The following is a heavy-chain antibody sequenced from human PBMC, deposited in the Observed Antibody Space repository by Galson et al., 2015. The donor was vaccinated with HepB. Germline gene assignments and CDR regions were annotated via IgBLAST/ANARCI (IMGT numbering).Heavy chain of an antibody. Sequence: ETLSLTCAVYGGSFGGNNWNWIRQPPGKGLEWIGGITHRGNTNYNPSLRSRVTISGDASKRQFSLKLTSVTAADTAVYYCARSPSSYYDFWSGRADSAFDIWGQGTMVTVSS. V-gene: IGHV4-34*01. CDR1: GGSFGGNN. CDR2: ITHRGNT. D-gene: IGHD3-3*01. J-gene: IGHJ3*02. CDR3: ARSPSSYYDFWSGRADSAFDI.